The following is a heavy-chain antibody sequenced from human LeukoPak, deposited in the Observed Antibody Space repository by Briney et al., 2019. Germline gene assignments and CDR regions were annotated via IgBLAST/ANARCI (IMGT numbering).Heavy chain of an antibody. Sequence: SVKVSCKASGGTFSSYAISWVRQAPGQGLEWMGGIIPIFGTANYAQKFQGRVTITADESTSTAYMELSSLRSEDTAVYYCARGGYCSGGSCLYYYYYGMDVWGQGTTVTVSS. J-gene: IGHJ6*02. CDR3: ARGGYCSGGSCLYYYYYGMDV. D-gene: IGHD2-15*01. CDR2: IIPIFGTA. V-gene: IGHV1-69*13. CDR1: GGTFSSYA.